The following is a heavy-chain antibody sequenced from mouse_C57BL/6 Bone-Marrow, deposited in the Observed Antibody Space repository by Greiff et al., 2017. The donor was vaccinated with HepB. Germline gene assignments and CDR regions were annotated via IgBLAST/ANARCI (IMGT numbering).Heavy chain of an antibody. Sequence: QVQLQQSGAELVKPGASVKLSCKASGYTFTSYWMQWVKQRPGQGLEWIGEIDPSDSYTNYNQKFKGKATLTVDTSSSTAYMQLSSLTSEDSAVYYCARIFYYAIDYWGQGTSVTVSS. CDR3: ARIFYYAIDY. CDR1: GYTFTSYW. J-gene: IGHJ4*01. V-gene: IGHV1-50*01. CDR2: IDPSDSYT.